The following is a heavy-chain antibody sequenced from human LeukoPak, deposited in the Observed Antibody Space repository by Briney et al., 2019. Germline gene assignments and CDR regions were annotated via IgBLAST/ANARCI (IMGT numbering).Heavy chain of an antibody. CDR3: ARDQAYYGSGSYSWYFDL. V-gene: IGHV3-66*01. J-gene: IGHJ2*01. CDR1: GFNVSNHY. CDR2: IYSGGNA. D-gene: IGHD3-10*01. Sequence: PGGSLRLSCGASGFNVSNHYMSWVRQAPGKGLEWVSIIYSGGNAHHADSVKGRFNLSRGESNNTLYLHMNSLRAEDTAVYFCARDQAYYGSGSYSWYFDLWGRGTLVTVSS.